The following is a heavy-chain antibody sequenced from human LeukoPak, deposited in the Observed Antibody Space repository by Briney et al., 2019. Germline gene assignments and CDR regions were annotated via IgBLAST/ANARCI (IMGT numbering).Heavy chain of an antibody. CDR2: ISHNNIYV. CDR3: ATGEGLPTDPFDY. D-gene: IGHD1-26*01. CDR1: GFNFNNYA. J-gene: IGHJ4*02. V-gene: IGHV3-21*01. Sequence: GGSLRLSCVTSGFNFNNYAMHWVRQPPGKGLEWVSSISHNNIYVFYADSLEGRFTISRDNPKNSVYLQMNSLRPEDTAVYFCATGEGLPTDPFDYWGLGTLVTVSS.